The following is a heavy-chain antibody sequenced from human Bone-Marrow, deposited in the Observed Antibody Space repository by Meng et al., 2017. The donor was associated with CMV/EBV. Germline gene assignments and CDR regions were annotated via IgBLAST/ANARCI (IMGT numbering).Heavy chain of an antibody. Sequence: GGSLRLSCAASGFTFSSYSMNWVRQAPGKGLEWVAVISYDGSNKYYADSVKGRFTISRDNSKNTLYLQMNSLRAEDTAVYYCARVLRYFDWSPPFDYWGQGTLVTVSS. J-gene: IGHJ4*02. CDR3: ARVLRYFDWSPPFDY. D-gene: IGHD3-9*01. CDR2: ISYDGSNK. CDR1: GFTFSSYS. V-gene: IGHV3-30*03.